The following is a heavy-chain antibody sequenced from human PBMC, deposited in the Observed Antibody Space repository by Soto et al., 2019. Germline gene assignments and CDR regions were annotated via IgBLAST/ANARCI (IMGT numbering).Heavy chain of an antibody. J-gene: IGHJ5*02. Sequence: QVQLQESGPGLVKPSETLSLTCTVSGGSISSYYWSWIRQPPGKRLEWIGYIYYSGSTNYNPSLKSRVTISVDTSKNQFSLKLSSVTAADTAVYYCARRRDSSPLGRNWFDPWGQGTLVTVSS. CDR3: ARRRDSSPLGRNWFDP. V-gene: IGHV4-59*08. CDR2: IYYSGST. CDR1: GGSISSYY. D-gene: IGHD6-13*01.